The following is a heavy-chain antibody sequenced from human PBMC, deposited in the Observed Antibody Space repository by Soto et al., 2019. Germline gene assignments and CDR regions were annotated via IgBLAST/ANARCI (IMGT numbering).Heavy chain of an antibody. CDR1: GDSSSSTSYY. V-gene: IGHV4-39*01. CDR3: AGSTITTNPYFAY. CDR2: IYYSGST. J-gene: IGHJ4*02. D-gene: IGHD4-4*01. Sequence: PSETLSLTCTVSGDSSSSTSYYWGWIRQHPGKGLEWIGNIYYSGSTYYNPSLNIRFTFSLDTSKTHFFLKVTFVTAADAAVYSCAGSTITTNPYFAYWGRGTLVTVSS.